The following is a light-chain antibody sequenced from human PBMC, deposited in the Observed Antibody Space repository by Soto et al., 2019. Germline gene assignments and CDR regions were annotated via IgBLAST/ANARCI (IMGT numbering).Light chain of an antibody. CDR1: QSVNNY. CDR2: DAS. V-gene: IGKV3-11*01. CDR3: QQRSNWPPLT. Sequence: EIVLPQSPATLPLSPGERATLSCRASQSVNNYLAWYQQKPGQAPRRLIYDASNRATGTPARFSGSGSGTDFTLTISSLEPEDFAVYYCQQRSNWPPLTFGQGTRLEIK. J-gene: IGKJ5*01.